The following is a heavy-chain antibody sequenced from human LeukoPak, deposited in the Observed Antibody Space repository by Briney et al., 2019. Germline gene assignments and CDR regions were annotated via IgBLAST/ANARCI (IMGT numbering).Heavy chain of an antibody. CDR2: IYYSGST. D-gene: IGHD6-19*01. CDR3: ARGRSGSISS. J-gene: IGHJ5*02. V-gene: IGHV4-59*01. Sequence: SETLSLTCTVSGGSISSYYWSWIRQPPGKGLEWIGYIYYSGSTNYNPPLKSRVTISVDTSKYQFSLKLSSVTAADTAVYYCARGRSGSISSWGQGTLVTVSS. CDR1: GGSISSYY.